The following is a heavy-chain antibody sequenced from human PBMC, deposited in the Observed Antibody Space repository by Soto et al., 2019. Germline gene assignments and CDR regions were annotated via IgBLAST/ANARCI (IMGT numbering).Heavy chain of an antibody. CDR2: IYYSGST. Sequence: TLALTCTVSGGSISSGGYYWSWIRQHPGKGLEWIGYIYYSGSTYYNPSLKSRVTISVDTSKNQFSLKLSSVTAADTAVYYCARDRYLAYYFDYWGQGTLVTVSS. CDR3: ARDRYLAYYFDY. J-gene: IGHJ4*02. D-gene: IGHD3-9*01. V-gene: IGHV4-31*03. CDR1: GGSISSGGYY.